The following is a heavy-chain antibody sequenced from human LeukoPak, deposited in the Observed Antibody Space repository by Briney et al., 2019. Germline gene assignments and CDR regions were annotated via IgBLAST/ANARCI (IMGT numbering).Heavy chain of an antibody. CDR2: INHSGST. V-gene: IGHV4-34*01. D-gene: IGHD3-16*02. CDR3: ARVGVWGSYRYGSHWFDP. CDR1: GFTFSSYA. J-gene: IGHJ5*02. Sequence: GSLRLSCAASGFTFSSYAMSWIRQPPGKGLEWIGEINHSGSTNYNPSLKSRVTISVDTSKNQFSLKLSSVTAADTAVYYCARVGVWGSYRYGSHWFDPWGQGTLVTVSS.